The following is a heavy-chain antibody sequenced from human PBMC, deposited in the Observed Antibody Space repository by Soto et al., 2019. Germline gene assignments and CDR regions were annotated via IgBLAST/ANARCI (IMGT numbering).Heavy chain of an antibody. J-gene: IGHJ1*01. CDR2: ISGSGGST. CDR3: ALYSSGWYHNFKH. D-gene: IGHD6-19*01. V-gene: IGHV3-23*01. Sequence: GGSLRLSCAASGFTFSSYAMSWVRQAPGKGLEWVSAISGSGGSTYYADSVKGRFTISRDNSKNTLYLQMNSLRAEDTAVYYCALYSSGWYHNFKHWGQGTLVTVSS. CDR1: GFTFSSYA.